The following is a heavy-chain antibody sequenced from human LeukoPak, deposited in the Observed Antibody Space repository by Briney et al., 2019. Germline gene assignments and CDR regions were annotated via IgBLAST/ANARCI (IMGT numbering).Heavy chain of an antibody. J-gene: IGHJ4*02. CDR1: GFTFTSYA. CDR3: AKDRLYGGNSPSDH. D-gene: IGHD4-23*01. Sequence: GGSLRLSCAASGFTFTSYAMTWVRQAPGKGLEWVAIISGSGSTTFYADSVKGRFTVSRDISKNTVFLQMNSLRAEDTALYYCAKDRLYGGNSPSDHWGQGTLVTVSS. V-gene: IGHV3-23*01. CDR2: ISGSGSTT.